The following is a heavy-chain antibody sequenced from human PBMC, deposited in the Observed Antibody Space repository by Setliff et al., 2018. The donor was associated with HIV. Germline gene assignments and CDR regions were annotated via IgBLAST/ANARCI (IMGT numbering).Heavy chain of an antibody. CDR2: IYFDTNNE. J-gene: IGHJ4*02. V-gene: IGHV3-30*04. Sequence: PGGSLRLSCAASGVSVTSYVMHWVRQAPGKGLDWVGVIYFDTNNELHADSVKGRFSISRDKSKNTLYLQMNSLRVEDTALYYCARDRGDRELDYWGQGTLVTVSS. CDR1: GVSVTSYV. D-gene: IGHD1-1*01. CDR3: ARDRGDRELDY.